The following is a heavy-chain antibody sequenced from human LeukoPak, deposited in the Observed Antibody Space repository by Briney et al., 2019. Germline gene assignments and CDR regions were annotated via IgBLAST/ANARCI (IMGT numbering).Heavy chain of an antibody. Sequence: SGPTLENPTQTLTLTCTFSGFSLSTSGVGVGWIRQPPGKALEWLALIYWYDDKRYSPSLKNRLTITNDTSKNQVVLTMTNMDPVDTATYYCAHRGYCTGGSCYSSGNWFDPWGQGILVTVSS. D-gene: IGHD2-15*01. CDR3: AHRGYCTGGSCYSSGNWFDP. CDR2: IYWYDDK. J-gene: IGHJ5*02. V-gene: IGHV2-5*01. CDR1: GFSLSTSGVG.